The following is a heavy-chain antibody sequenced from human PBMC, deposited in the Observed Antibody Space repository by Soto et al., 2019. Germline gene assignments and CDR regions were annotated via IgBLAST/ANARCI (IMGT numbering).Heavy chain of an antibody. CDR3: ARWSSAFDY. CDR1: GFTFSDYY. J-gene: IGHJ4*02. V-gene: IGHV3-11*01. CDR2: LSQTATAI. Sequence: QVQVVESGGGLVKPGGSLRLSCVASGFTFSDYYMGWVRLAPGKGLEWVSYLSQTATAIHYADSVRGRYTISRDNAKNSLYLEMSRLRAEDTAMYYCARWSSAFDYWGRGTLVTVSS.